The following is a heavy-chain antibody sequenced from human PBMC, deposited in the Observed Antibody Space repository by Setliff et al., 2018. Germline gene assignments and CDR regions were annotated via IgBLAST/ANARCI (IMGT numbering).Heavy chain of an antibody. CDR2: IIHSGST. V-gene: IGHV4-39*07. J-gene: IGHJ4*02. Sequence: SETLSLTCAVSGGSISSSYYYWGWIRQPPGKGLEWIGEIIHSGSTNYNPSLKSRVTISMDTSKNQFSLKLSSVTAADTAVYYCARVPYYYDADDYWGQGTLVTVSS. D-gene: IGHD3-22*01. CDR3: ARVPYYYDADDY. CDR1: GGSISSSYYY.